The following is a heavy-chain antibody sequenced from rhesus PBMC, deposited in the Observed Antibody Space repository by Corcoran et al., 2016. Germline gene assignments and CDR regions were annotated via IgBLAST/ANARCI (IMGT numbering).Heavy chain of an antibody. D-gene: IGHD1-1*01. Sequence: QVQLQESGPGLLKPSETLSLTCGVSGGSISAGYGWGWSRQPPGTGLEWIGSSYSSSGTTNYHPSLKSRVTISTGTSKNHFSLILSSVTAADTAVYYCARISWNQYWYFDLWGPGTPITISS. V-gene: IGHV4-76*01. CDR2: SYSSSGTT. CDR3: ARISWNQYWYFDL. CDR1: GGSISAGYG. J-gene: IGHJ2*01.